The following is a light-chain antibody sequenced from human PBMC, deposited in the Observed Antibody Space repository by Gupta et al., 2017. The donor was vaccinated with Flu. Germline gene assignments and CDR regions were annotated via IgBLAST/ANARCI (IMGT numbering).Light chain of an antibody. CDR1: AVPNQY. Sequence: SPGQTARITCSGDAVPNQYPYWYQPKTGQAPVLLIYKDTERPSGIPERFSASSSGTTVTLTINGVQAEDEADYYCQSADSTAWVFGGGTKVTVL. CDR3: QSADSTAWV. J-gene: IGLJ3*02. V-gene: IGLV3-25*03. CDR2: KDT.